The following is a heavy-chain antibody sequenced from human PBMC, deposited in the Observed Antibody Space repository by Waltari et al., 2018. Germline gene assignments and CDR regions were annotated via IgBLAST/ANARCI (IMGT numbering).Heavy chain of an antibody. CDR3: AAYYYDSSGYPHFDY. V-gene: IGHV1-2*02. Sequence: QVQLVQSGAEVKKPGASVKVSCKASGYTFTGYYMHWVRQAPGQGLEWMGWINPNSGGTKDAQKFQGRVTMTRDTSISTAYMELSRLRSDDTAVYYWAAYYYDSSGYPHFDYWGQGTLVTVSS. J-gene: IGHJ4*02. CDR1: GYTFTGYY. CDR2: INPNSGGT. D-gene: IGHD3-22*01.